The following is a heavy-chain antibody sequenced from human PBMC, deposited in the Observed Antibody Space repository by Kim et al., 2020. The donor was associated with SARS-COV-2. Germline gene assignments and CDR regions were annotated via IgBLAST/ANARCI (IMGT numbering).Heavy chain of an antibody. J-gene: IGHJ4*02. Sequence: TTYNPSLKSRVTISVDTSKNQFSLKLSSVTAADTAVYYCARAPGWLLLDYWGQGTLVTVSS. V-gene: IGHV4-59*01. D-gene: IGHD2-15*01. CDR3: ARAPGWLLLDY. CDR2: T.